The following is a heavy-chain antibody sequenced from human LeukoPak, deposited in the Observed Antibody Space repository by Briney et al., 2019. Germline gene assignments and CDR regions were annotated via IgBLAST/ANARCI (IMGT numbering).Heavy chain of an antibody. D-gene: IGHD3-10*01. CDR2: INPSGGST. J-gene: IGHJ3*02. CDR1: GYTFTSYY. CDR3: AREPPGYAFDI. V-gene: IGHV1-46*03. Sequence: GASVKVSSKASGYTFTSYYMHWVRQAPGQGLEWMGIINPSGGSTSYAQKFQGRVTMTRDTSTSTVYMELSSLRSEDTAVYYCAREPPGYAFDIWGQGTMVTVSS.